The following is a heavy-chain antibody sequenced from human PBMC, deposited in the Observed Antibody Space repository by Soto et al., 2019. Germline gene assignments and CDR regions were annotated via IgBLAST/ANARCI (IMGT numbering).Heavy chain of an antibody. CDR2: IYPGDSDT. Sequence: GESLKISCKGSGYSFTSYWIGWVRQMPGKGLGWMGIIYPGDSDTRYSPSFQGQVTISADKSISTAYLQWSSLKASDTAMYYCARLKRDGYNYSPLYYWGQGTLVTVSS. CDR3: ARLKRDGYNYSPLYY. V-gene: IGHV5-51*01. D-gene: IGHD5-12*01. CDR1: GYSFTSYW. J-gene: IGHJ4*02.